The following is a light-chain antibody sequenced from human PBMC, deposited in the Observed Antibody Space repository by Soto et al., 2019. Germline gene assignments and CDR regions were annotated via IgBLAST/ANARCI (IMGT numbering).Light chain of an antibody. V-gene: IGKV1-5*01. CDR2: AAS. Sequence: DIQMTQSPSTLSASVGDRVTITCRASQSISTWLAWYQQKPGKAPNLLIYAASSLHSGVPPRFSGSGSGTEFTLTIASLQPDDFATYYCQQYNIHSTLGQGTKLEIK. CDR1: QSISTW. J-gene: IGKJ2*01. CDR3: QQYNIHST.